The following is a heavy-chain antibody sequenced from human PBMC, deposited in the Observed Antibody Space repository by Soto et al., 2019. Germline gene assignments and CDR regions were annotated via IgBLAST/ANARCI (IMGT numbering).Heavy chain of an antibody. CDR2: ISTTSGNT. CDR3: ARDNGYYDF. CDR1: GYTFSSYS. Sequence: QIQMVQSGAEVKQPGASVKISCKTSGYTFSSYSINWVRQAPGQGLEWMAWISTTSGNTHYAERVQGRVTVTLDKSARIAVMEMWGLTSDDTAVYFCARDNGYYDFWGQGTLVTVSS. J-gene: IGHJ4*02. V-gene: IGHV1-18*01. D-gene: IGHD2-8*01.